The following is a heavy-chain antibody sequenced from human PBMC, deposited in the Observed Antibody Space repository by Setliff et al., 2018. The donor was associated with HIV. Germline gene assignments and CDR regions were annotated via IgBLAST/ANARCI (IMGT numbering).Heavy chain of an antibody. CDR3: ARVTWIQLWLGWFDP. D-gene: IGHD5-18*01. V-gene: IGHV4-59*12. CDR1: GGSISSYY. CDR2: ISYSGST. J-gene: IGHJ5*02. Sequence: PSETLSLTCTVSGGSISSYYWSWIRQPPGKGLEWIGYISYSGSTNYNPSLRSRVTISVDTSKNQFSLKLGSVTAADTAVYFCARVTWIQLWLGWFDPWGQGTLVTVSS.